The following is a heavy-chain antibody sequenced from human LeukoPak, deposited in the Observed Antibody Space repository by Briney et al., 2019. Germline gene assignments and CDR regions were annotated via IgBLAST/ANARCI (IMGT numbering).Heavy chain of an antibody. CDR3: AREGANFWSGSTDY. J-gene: IGHJ4*02. CDR2: INPNSGGT. CDR1: GYTFTGYY. D-gene: IGHD3-3*01. Sequence: ASVKVPCKASGYTFTGYYMHWVRQAPGQGLEWMGWINPNSGGTNYAQKFQGRVTMTTDTSTSTAYMELRSLRSDDTAVYYCAREGANFWSGSTDYWGQGTLVTVSS. V-gene: IGHV1-2*02.